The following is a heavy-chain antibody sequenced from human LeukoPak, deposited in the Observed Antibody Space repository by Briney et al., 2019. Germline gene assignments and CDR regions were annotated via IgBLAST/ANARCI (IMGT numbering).Heavy chain of an antibody. CDR3: ASYNWHSREDS. CDR1: GFTFSDYW. Sequence: PGGPLRLSCAASGFTFSDYWMYWVRQAPGKGLLWVSRISPDGSHTIHADSVKGRFTISRDNARNTLYLQMNRLRVEDTAVYYCASYNWHSREDSWGQGTLVTVSS. J-gene: IGHJ1*01. D-gene: IGHD1-7*01. CDR2: ISPDGSHT. V-gene: IGHV3-74*01.